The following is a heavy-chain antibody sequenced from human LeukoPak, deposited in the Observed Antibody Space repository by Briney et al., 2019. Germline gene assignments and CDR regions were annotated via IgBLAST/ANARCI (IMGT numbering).Heavy chain of an antibody. V-gene: IGHV1-18*01. CDR1: GYTFINYG. D-gene: IGHD6-6*01. J-gene: IGHJ5*02. CDR3: VRDWEWKAARNLFDP. CDR2: TSGDNVNT. Sequence: ASVKVSCKASGYTFINYGISWVRQARGQGLEWMGWTSGDNVNTYYAQKFLGRVIMTTDISTTTAYMELRSLRPDDTAVYYCVRDWEWKAARNLFDPWGQGTRVTVSS.